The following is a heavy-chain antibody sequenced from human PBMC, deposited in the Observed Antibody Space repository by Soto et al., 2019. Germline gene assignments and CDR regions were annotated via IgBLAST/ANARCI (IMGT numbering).Heavy chain of an antibody. CDR2: ISAYNGNT. CDR3: AKDLYGDYEVPYYYYGMDV. Sequence: AASVKVSCKASGYTFTSYGISWVRQAPGQGLEWMGWISAYNGNTNYAQKLQGRVTMTTDTSTSTAYMELRSLRSDDTAVYYCAKDLYGDYEVPYYYYGMDVWGQGTTVTVSS. D-gene: IGHD4-17*01. V-gene: IGHV1-18*01. J-gene: IGHJ6*02. CDR1: GYTFTSYG.